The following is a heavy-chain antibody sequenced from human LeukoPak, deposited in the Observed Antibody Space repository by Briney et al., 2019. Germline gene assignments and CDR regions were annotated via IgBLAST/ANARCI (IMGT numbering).Heavy chain of an antibody. D-gene: IGHD5-18*01. Sequence: PSETLTLTCTVSGGPISGYYWSWIRQPPGKGLEWIGYIYYSGSTNYNPSLKSRVTISVDTSKNQFSLKLSSVTAADTAVYYCARHMGLGYSYGYPYFDYWGQGTLVTVSS. CDR2: IYYSGST. CDR1: GGPISGYY. V-gene: IGHV4-59*08. J-gene: IGHJ4*02. CDR3: ARHMGLGYSYGYPYFDY.